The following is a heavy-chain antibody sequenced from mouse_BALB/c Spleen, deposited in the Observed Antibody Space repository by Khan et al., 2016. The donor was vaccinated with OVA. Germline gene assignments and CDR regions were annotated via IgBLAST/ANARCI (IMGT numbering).Heavy chain of an antibody. CDR3: SSAYYRYDRYYAMDY. CDR1: GFSLSRYN. CDR2: KWGGGGT. J-gene: IGHJ4*01. Sequence: QVQLKESGPGLVAPSQTLSNTCTVSGFSLSRYNIHWVRQPPRGGLEWLGMKWGGGGTEYNSTLKSRLSISKDNSNNQVFLKINSLQTYDTAMYYCSSAYYRYDRYYAMDYWRQGTSVTVSS. V-gene: IGHV2-6-4*01. D-gene: IGHD2-14*01.